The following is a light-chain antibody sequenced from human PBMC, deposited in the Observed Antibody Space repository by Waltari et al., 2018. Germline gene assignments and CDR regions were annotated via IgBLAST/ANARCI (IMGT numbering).Light chain of an antibody. V-gene: IGKV3-15*01. CDR3: QQYNDWPQT. CDR1: QSFSSN. J-gene: IGKJ1*01. CDR2: GAS. Sequence: EIVMTQSPATLSVSPGERATLSCRASQSFSSNLAWYHQKPGQAPRPLIYGASTRATGIPARFSGSGSGTEFTLTISSLQSEDFAVYYCQQYNDWPQTFGQGTKVEIK.